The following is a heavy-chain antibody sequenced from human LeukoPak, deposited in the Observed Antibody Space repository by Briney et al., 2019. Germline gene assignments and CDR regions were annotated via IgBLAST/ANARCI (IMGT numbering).Heavy chain of an antibody. D-gene: IGHD3-10*01. CDR3: ARLYYGSGSYPP. V-gene: IGHV4-34*01. J-gene: IGHJ5*02. CDR1: GGSFSGYY. CDR2: INHSGST. Sequence: SETLSLTCAVYGGSFSGYYWSWIRQPPGKGLEWIGEINHSGSTNYNPSLKSRVTISVDTSKNQFSLKLSSVTAADTAVYYCARLYYGSGSYPPWGQGTLVTVSS.